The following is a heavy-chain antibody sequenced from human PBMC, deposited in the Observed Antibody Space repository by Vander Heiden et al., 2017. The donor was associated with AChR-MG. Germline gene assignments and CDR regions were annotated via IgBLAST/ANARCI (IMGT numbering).Heavy chain of an antibody. CDR1: GYSFPNYA. D-gene: IGHD3-16*01. CDR2: INAGNGNT. CDR3: ARDSREYQMLTKTSNWFDP. V-gene: IGHV1-3*01. J-gene: IGHJ5*02. Sequence: QVQLVQSGTEVKKPGASVQVSCEASGYSFPNYATHWVRQAPGQRLEWMGWINAGNGNTKYSQKFQGRVTITRDTSANTAYMELSSLRSEDTAVYYCARDSREYQMLTKTSNWFDPWGQGTLVTVSS.